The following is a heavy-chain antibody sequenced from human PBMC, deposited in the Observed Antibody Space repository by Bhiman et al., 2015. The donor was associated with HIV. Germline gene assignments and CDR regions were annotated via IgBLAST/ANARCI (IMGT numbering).Heavy chain of an antibody. V-gene: IGHV3-48*01. Sequence: EVQLVESGGGLVQPGGSLRLSCAASRFTFSSNSMNWVRQAPGKGLEWASYISSSSSTIYYADSVKGRFTISRDNAKNSLYLQMNSLRAEDTAVYYCASGSGSVNFDYWGQGTLVTVSS. CDR3: ASGSGSVNFDY. CDR1: RFTFSSNS. CDR2: ISSSSSTI. J-gene: IGHJ4*02. D-gene: IGHD3-10*01.